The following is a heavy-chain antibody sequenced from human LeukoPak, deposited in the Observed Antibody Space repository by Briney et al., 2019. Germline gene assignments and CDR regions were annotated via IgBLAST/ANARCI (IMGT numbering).Heavy chain of an antibody. V-gene: IGHV3-48*03. CDR2: ISSSGSTI. J-gene: IGHJ4*02. CDR3: ARDWKVRGVIIPFDY. Sequence: GGSLRLSCAASGFTFSSYEMNWVRQAPGKGLGWVSYISSSGSTIYYADSVKGRFTISRDNAKNSLYLQMNSLRAEDTAVYYCARDWKVRGVIIPFDYWGQGTLVTVSS. D-gene: IGHD3-10*01. CDR1: GFTFSSYE.